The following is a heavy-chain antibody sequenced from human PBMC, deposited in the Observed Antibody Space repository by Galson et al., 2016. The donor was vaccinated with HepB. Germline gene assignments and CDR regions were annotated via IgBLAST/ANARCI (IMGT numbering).Heavy chain of an antibody. J-gene: IGHJ5*02. Sequence: CAISGDSVSTNGVAWHWIRQSPSRGLAWLGRTYYMSQWYNDYAVSVKSRISINPDTAKNQFSLQLNSVTPEDTAVYYCTSERSRLFDPWGQGTLVTVSS. CDR3: TSERSRLFDP. V-gene: IGHV6-1*01. CDR2: TYYMSQWYN. CDR1: GDSVSTNGVA. D-gene: IGHD2-2*01.